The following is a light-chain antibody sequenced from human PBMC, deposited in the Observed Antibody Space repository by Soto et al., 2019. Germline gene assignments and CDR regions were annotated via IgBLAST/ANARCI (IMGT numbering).Light chain of an antibody. J-gene: IGLJ2*01. CDR1: SSNIGAGYD. Sequence: QSVLTQPPSVSGAPGQRVTISCTGSSSNIGAGYDVHWYKQFPGTTPKFLIYGNTNRPSGVPDRFSASKSGTSASLDITGLQAEDEAEYFCQSYDSSLTVVFGGGTQLTVL. CDR3: QSYDSSLTVV. V-gene: IGLV1-40*01. CDR2: GNT.